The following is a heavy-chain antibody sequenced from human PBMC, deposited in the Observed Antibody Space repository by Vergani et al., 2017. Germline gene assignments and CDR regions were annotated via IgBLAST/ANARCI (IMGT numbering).Heavy chain of an antibody. CDR2: IKSKTDGGTT. CDR1: GFTFSNAW. D-gene: IGHD3-9*01. V-gene: IGHV3-15*01. CDR3: TTELLRYFDWLPAFDY. Sequence: EVQLVESGGGLVKPGGSLRLSCAASGFTFSNAWMSWVRQAPGKGLEWVGRIKSKTDGGTTDYAAPVKGRFTISRDDSKNTLYLQMNSLKTEDTAVYYCTTELLRYFDWLPAFDYWSQGTLVTVSS. J-gene: IGHJ4*02.